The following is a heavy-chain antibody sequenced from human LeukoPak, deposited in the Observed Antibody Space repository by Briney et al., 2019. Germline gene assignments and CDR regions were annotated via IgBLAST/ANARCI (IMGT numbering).Heavy chain of an antibody. CDR1: GFTFDDYA. Sequence: AGSLTLSCAATGFTFDDYAMHWVRQAPGKGLEWVSGISCNSRRINYADSVKDRLTISRDNAKNSLYLQMNSLRAGPTALDSCAKGNIMALWGWFDPWGQGTLVSVSS. V-gene: IGHV3-9*01. CDR2: ISCNSRRI. D-gene: IGHD3-16*01. CDR3: AKGNIMALWGWFDP. J-gene: IGHJ5*02.